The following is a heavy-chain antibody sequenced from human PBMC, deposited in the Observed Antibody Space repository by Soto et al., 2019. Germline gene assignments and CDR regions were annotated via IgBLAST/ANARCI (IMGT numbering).Heavy chain of an antibody. J-gene: IGHJ4*02. CDR2: IYYSGST. CDR1: GGSISSGGYY. V-gene: IGHV4-31*03. Sequence: QVQLQESGPGLVKPSQTLSLTCTVSGGSISSGGYYWSWIRQHPGKGLEWIGYIYYSGSTYYNPSLKSRVTRSVDSSKNQFSLKLSSVTAADTAVYYCARQPWEPMITFRGPIDYLGQGTLVTVSS. D-gene: IGHD3-16*01. CDR3: ARQPWEPMITFRGPIDY.